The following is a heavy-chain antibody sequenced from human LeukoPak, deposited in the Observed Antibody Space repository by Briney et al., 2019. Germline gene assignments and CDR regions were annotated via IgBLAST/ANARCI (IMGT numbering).Heavy chain of an antibody. CDR3: ARDSGYRDAFDI. D-gene: IGHD1-1*01. CDR2: ISGSGGST. J-gene: IGHJ3*02. CDR1: GFTFSSYA. V-gene: IGHV3-23*01. Sequence: PGGSLRLSCAASGFTFSSYAMSWVRQAPGKGLEWVSAISGSGGSTYYADSVKGRFTISRDNSKNTLYLQMNSLRAEDTAVYYCARDSGYRDAFDIWGQGTMVTVSS.